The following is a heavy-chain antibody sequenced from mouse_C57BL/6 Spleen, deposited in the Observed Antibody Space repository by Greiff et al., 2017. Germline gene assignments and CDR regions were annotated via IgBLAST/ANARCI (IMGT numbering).Heavy chain of an antibody. V-gene: IGHV1-61*01. CDR3: ARQNYYGSSSYYFDY. CDR1: GYTFTSYW. CDR2: IYPSDSET. Sequence: QVQLQQPGAELVRPGSSVKLSCKASGYTFTSYWMDWVKQRPGQGLEWIGNIYPSDSETHYNQKFKDKATLTVDKSSSTAYMQLSSLTSEDSAVYYCARQNYYGSSSYYFDYGGQGTTLTVSS. D-gene: IGHD1-1*01. J-gene: IGHJ2*01.